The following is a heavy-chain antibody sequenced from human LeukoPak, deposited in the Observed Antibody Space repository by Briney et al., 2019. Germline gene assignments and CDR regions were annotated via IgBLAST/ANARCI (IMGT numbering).Heavy chain of an antibody. V-gene: IGHV1-2*02. CDR1: GYTFTGYY. Sequence: ASVKVSCKASGYTFTGYYMHWVRQAPGHGLEWMGWINPDSGGTNYAQKFQGRVTMTRDTSINTAYMELSRLRSDDTAVYYCARVAAEVVGVPGAIGFGWLRRDYYYMDVWGKGTTVTVSS. J-gene: IGHJ6*03. CDR3: ARVAAEVVGVPGAIGFGWLRRDYYYMDV. D-gene: IGHD2-2*02. CDR2: INPDSGGT.